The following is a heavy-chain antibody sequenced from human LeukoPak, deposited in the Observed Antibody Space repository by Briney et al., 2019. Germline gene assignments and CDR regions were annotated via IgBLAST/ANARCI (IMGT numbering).Heavy chain of an antibody. CDR2: ISSSSSTI. CDR1: GFTFSSYC. D-gene: IGHD1-26*01. CDR3: ARVLGGGSLDY. V-gene: IGHV3-48*01. Sequence: GGSLRLSCAASGFTFSSYCMNWVRQAPGKGLEWVSYISSSSSTIYYADSVKGRFTISRDNAKNSLYLQMNSLRAEDTAVYYCARVLGGGSLDYWGQGTLVTVSS. J-gene: IGHJ4*02.